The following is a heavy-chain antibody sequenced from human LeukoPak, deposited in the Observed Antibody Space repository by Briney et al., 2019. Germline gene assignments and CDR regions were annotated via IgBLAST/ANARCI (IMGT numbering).Heavy chain of an antibody. V-gene: IGHV4-39*01. CDR2: IYYSGST. CDR3: ARLGIAENWFDP. J-gene: IGHJ5*02. Sequence: SETLSLTCTVSGGSISSSSYYWGWIRPPPGKGLEWIGSIYYSGSTYYNPSLKSRVTISVDTSKNQFSLKLSSVTAADTAVYYCARLGIAENWFDPWGQGTLVTVSS. D-gene: IGHD6-13*01. CDR1: GGSISSSSYY.